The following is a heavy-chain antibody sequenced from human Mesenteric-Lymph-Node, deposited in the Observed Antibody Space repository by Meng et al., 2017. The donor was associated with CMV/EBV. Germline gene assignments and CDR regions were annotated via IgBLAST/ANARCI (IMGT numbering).Heavy chain of an antibody. V-gene: IGHV4-39*07. J-gene: IGHJ4*02. CDR1: GGSISSSSYY. CDR2: IYYSGST. CDR3: ARDGDYYDSSGYNPFDY. Sequence: QLQLQESGPGLVKPSETLSLTCTVSGGSISSSSYYWGWIRQPPGKGLEWIGSIYYSGSTYYNPSLTSRVTISVDTSKNQFSLKLSSVTAADTAVYYCARDGDYYDSSGYNPFDYWGQGTLVTVSS. D-gene: IGHD3-22*01.